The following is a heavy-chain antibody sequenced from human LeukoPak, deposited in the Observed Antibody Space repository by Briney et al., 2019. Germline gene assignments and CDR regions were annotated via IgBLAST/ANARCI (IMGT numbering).Heavy chain of an antibody. V-gene: IGHV3-21*01. CDR2: ISSSSSYI. Sequence: PGGSLRLSCAASGFTFSSYSMNWVRQAPGKGLERVSSISSSSSYIYYADSVKGRFTISRDNAKNSLYLQMNSLRAEDTAVYYCASVPYDSSGYYPPGDYWGQGTLVTVSS. J-gene: IGHJ4*02. CDR1: GFTFSSYS. CDR3: ASVPYDSSGYYPPGDY. D-gene: IGHD3-22*01.